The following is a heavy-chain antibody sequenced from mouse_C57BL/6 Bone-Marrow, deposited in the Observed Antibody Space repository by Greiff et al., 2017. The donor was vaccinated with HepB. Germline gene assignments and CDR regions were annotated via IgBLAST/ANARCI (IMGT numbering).Heavy chain of an antibody. CDR2: IYPRSGNT. V-gene: IGHV1-81*01. D-gene: IGHD1-1*01. CDR1: GYTFTSYG. CDR3: ALSSSYAMDY. J-gene: IGHJ4*01. Sequence: ESGAELARPGASVKLSCKASGYTFTSYGISWVKQRTGQGLEWIGEIYPRSGNTYYNEKFKGKATLTADKSSSTAYMELRSLTSEDSAVYFCALSSSYAMDYWGQGTSVTVSS.